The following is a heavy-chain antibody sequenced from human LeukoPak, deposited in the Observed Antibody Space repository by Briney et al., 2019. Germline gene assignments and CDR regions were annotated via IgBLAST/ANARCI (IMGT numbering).Heavy chain of an antibody. CDR1: GFTFSTYS. J-gene: IGHJ4*02. D-gene: IGHD5/OR15-5a*01. V-gene: IGHV3-21*01. CDR2: ISSSGDNI. Sequence: GGSLRLSCAASGFTFSTYSMNWVRQAPGKGLEWVSSISSSGDNIYYADSVKGRFTISRDNAKNSLYLQMSSLRAEDTAVYYCARDTAVSDFDYWGQGTLVTVSS. CDR3: ARDTAVSDFDY.